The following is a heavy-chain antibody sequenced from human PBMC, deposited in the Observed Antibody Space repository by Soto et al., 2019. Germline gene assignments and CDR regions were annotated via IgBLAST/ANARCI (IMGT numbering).Heavy chain of an antibody. Sequence: TSETLSLTCTVSGASISGFYWSWIRKSAGKGLEWIGRIYATGTTNYNPSLKSRVTISVDTSKNQFSLKLSSVTAADTAVYYCARGRYDYDILTGYYMWFDPWGQGTLVTVSS. D-gene: IGHD3-9*01. J-gene: IGHJ5*02. CDR1: GASISGFY. V-gene: IGHV4-4*07. CDR2: IYATGTT. CDR3: ARGRYDYDILTGYYMWFDP.